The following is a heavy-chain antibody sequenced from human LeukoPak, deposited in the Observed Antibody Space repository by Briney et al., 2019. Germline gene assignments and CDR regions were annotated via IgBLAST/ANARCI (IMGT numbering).Heavy chain of an antibody. J-gene: IGHJ4*02. D-gene: IGHD3-9*01. CDR1: GYPLGKNYY. CDR2: IYGTRST. V-gene: IGHV4-38-2*01. CDR3: ARRYFDWSTFDY. Sequence: PSETLSLTCAVSGYPLGKNYYWGWIRQPPGKGLEWIGRIYGTRSTSYNPSLMNRVTMSVDTSKNQFSLKLSSVTAADTAVYYCARRYFDWSTFDYWGQGTLVTVSS.